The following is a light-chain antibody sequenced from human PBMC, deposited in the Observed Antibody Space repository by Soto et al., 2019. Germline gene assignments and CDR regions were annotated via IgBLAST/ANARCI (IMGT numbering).Light chain of an antibody. CDR2: GAS. J-gene: IGKJ4*01. Sequence: EIVLTQSPGTLSLSPGERATLSCRASQSVSSNYLAWYQQKPGQATRLVIYGASSRATGIPDRFSGSGSGTDFTLTISRLEPEDFAVYYCQQYGTSPLTFGGGTKVEIK. CDR3: QQYGTSPLT. CDR1: QSVSSNY. V-gene: IGKV3-20*01.